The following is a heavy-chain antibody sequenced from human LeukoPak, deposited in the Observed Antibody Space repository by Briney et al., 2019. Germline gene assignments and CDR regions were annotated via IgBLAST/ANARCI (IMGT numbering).Heavy chain of an antibody. V-gene: IGHV3-30*03. CDR3: ARERDDYGDAHWFDP. CDR1: GFTFSTYA. CDR2: ISYDGSNK. D-gene: IGHD4-17*01. Sequence: GRSLRLSCAASGFTFSTYAMHWVRQAPGKGLEWVAVISYDGSNKYYADSVKGRFTISRDNSKNTLYLQMNTLRAEDTAVYYCARERDDYGDAHWFDPWGQGTLVTVSS. J-gene: IGHJ5*02.